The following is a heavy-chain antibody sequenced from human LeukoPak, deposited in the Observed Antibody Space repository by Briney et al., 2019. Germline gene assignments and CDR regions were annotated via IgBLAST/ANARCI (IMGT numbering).Heavy chain of an antibody. CDR1: GGSISNYY. CDR2: IYYSGST. V-gene: IGHV4-59*01. J-gene: IGHJ4*02. Sequence: SETLSLTCTVSGGSISNYYWSWVRQPPGKGLEWIGYIYYSGSTNYNPSLKSRVTISVDTSKNQFSLKLSSVTAADTAVYYCARALLGDYFDYWGQGTLVTVSS. D-gene: IGHD3-10*01. CDR3: ARALLGDYFDY.